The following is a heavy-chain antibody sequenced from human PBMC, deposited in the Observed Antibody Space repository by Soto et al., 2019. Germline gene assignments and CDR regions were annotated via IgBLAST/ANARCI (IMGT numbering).Heavy chain of an antibody. CDR3: ARTFDYYGMDV. J-gene: IGHJ6*02. Sequence: SETLSLTCAVSGYSIAGGYYWAWIRQSPGKGLEWIGSIYHAGSVYYNPSLNSRVAVSLDTSKNHFSLKLTSVTAADMAVYYCARTFDYYGMDVWGQGTTVTVSS. CDR2: IYHAGSV. CDR1: GYSIAGGYY. V-gene: IGHV4-38-2*01.